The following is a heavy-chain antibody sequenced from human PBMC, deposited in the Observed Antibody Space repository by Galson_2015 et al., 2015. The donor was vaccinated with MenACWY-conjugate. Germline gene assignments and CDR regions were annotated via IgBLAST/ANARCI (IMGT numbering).Heavy chain of an antibody. CDR3: AKSSSGWYRGPLDV. J-gene: IGHJ6*02. Sequence: SLRLSCAASGFTFSSYAMSWVRQAPGKGLEWVSAISGSGGSTYYADSVKGRFTISRDNSKNTLYLQMNSLRAEDTAVYYCAKSSSGWYRGPLDVWGQGTTVTVSS. D-gene: IGHD6-19*01. CDR1: GFTFSSYA. CDR2: ISGSGGST. V-gene: IGHV3-23*01.